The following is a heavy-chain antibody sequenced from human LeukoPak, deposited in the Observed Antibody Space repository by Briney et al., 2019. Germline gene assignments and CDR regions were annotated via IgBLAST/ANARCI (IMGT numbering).Heavy chain of an antibody. CDR2: IYYSGST. CDR1: GGSISSYY. V-gene: IGHV4-59*01. D-gene: IGHD3-10*01. CDR3: AKARYYYCFSYYFDY. J-gene: IGHJ4*02. Sequence: PSETLSLTCTVSGGSISSYYWSWIRQPPGKGLEWIGYIYYSGSTNYNPSLKSRVTILVDTSKNQFSLKLSSVTAADTAVYYWAKARYYYCFSYYFDYWGQGTLVTVSS.